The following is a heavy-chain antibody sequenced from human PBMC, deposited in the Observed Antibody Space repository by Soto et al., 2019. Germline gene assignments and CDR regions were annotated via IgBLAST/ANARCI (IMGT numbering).Heavy chain of an antibody. CDR1: GFTFSNYA. Sequence: EVQVLDSGGGLVQPGGSQRLSCEASGFTFSNYAMSWVRQAPGKGLEWVSTISATGSTLYAASVQGRFTISRDNSKNTVYLQMNFLRAEDTAVYYCAKFSNKWAVAQRGYFDYWGQGTLVTVSS. CDR3: AKFSNKWAVAQRGYFDY. J-gene: IGHJ4*02. V-gene: IGHV3-23*01. D-gene: IGHD6-19*01. CDR2: ISATGST.